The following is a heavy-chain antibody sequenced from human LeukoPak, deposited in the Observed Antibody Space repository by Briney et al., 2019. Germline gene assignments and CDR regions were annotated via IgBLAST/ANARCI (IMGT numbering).Heavy chain of an antibody. CDR3: ARGHYGMDV. V-gene: IGHV3-7*01. CDR2: IKEDGSEK. Sequence: GGSLRLSCAASVFIFSNYWITWIRQAPGKGLEWVANIKEDGSEKYYVDSVRGRFTISRDNGKNSLYLQMNSLRVEDTAVYYCARGHYGMDVWGQGTTVTVSS. J-gene: IGHJ6*02. CDR1: VFIFSNYW.